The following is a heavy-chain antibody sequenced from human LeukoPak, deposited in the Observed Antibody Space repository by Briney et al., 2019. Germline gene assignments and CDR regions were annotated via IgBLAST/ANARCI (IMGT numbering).Heavy chain of an antibody. J-gene: IGHJ4*02. CDR3: ATDRNSGKYYDY. CDR1: GFSFSDTW. Sequence: PGGSLRLSCAASGFSFSDTWMNWVRQAPGKGPEWVAVIYYDGSNQYYVDSVKGRFTVSRDNAKNTLYLQMDSLRAEDTAVYYCATDRNSGKYYDYWGQGTLVTVSS. CDR2: IYYDGSNQ. V-gene: IGHV3-33*08. D-gene: IGHD1-26*01.